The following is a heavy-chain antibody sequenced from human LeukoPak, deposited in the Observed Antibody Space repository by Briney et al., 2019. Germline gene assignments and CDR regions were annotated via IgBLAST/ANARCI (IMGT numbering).Heavy chain of an antibody. CDR3: ARGSLDIVVVPAATWFDP. V-gene: IGHV1-69*05. CDR1: GGTFSSYA. D-gene: IGHD2-2*01. CDR2: IIPIFGTA. Sequence: ASVKVSCKVSGGTFSSYAISWVRQAPGQGLEWMGGIIPIFGTANYAQKFQGRVTITTDESTSTAYMELSSLRSEDTAVYYCARGSLDIVVVPAATWFDPWGQGTLVTVSS. J-gene: IGHJ5*02.